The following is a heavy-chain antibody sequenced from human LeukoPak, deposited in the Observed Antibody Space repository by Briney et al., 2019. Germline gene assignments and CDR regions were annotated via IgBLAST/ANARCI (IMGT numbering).Heavy chain of an antibody. Sequence: GGSLRLSCAASGFTFSSYEMNWVRQAPGKGLEWVSYISSSGSTIYYADSVKGRFTISRDNAKNSLYLQMNSLRAEDTAVYYCARDAPGGSGRLNHFDYWGQGTPVTVSS. V-gene: IGHV3-48*03. J-gene: IGHJ4*02. CDR2: ISSSGSTI. CDR3: ARDAPGGSGRLNHFDY. CDR1: GFTFSSYE. D-gene: IGHD6-19*01.